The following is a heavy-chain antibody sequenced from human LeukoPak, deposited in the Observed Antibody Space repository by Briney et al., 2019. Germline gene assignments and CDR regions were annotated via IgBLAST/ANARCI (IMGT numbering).Heavy chain of an antibody. CDR1: GGSISSSSYY. CDR3: ARLRGYSYGYGDY. D-gene: IGHD5-18*01. CDR2: IYYSGST. V-gene: IGHV4-39*01. Sequence: SETLSLTCTVSGGSISSSSYYWGWIRQPPGKGLEWIGSIYYSGSTYYNPSLKSRVTISVDTSKKQFSLKLSSVTAADTAVYYCARLRGYSYGYGDYWGQGTLVTVSS. J-gene: IGHJ4*02.